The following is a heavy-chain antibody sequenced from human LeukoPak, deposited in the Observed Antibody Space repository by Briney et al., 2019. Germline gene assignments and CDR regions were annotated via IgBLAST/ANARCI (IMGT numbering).Heavy chain of an antibody. CDR1: GGSISSGGYY. V-gene: IGHV4-31*03. J-gene: IGHJ5*02. Sequence: SHTLSLTCTVSGGSISSGGYYWSWIRQHPGKGLEWIGYIYYSGSTYYNPSLKSRVTISVDTSKNQFPLKLSSVTAADTAVYYCARVPGGYYYDFWSGYYNWFDPWGQGTLVTVSS. CDR3: ARVPGGYYYDFWSGYYNWFDP. CDR2: IYYSGST. D-gene: IGHD3-3*01.